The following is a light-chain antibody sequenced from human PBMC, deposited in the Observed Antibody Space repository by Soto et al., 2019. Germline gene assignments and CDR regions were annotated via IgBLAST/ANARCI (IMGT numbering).Light chain of an antibody. CDR3: AGWDDSLNGLYV. V-gene: IGLV1-44*01. CDR2: SNN. J-gene: IGLJ1*01. CDR1: SSNIGSNT. Sequence: QSVLTQPPSASGTPGQTVTISCSGSSSNIGSNTVTWYQQLPVTAPKLLIYSNNQRPSGVPDRFSGSKSGTSASLAISGLQSEDEADYYCAGWDDSLNGLYVFGTGTKVTVL.